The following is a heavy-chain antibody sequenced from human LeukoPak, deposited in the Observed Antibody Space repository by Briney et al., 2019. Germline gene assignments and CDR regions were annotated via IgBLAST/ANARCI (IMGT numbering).Heavy chain of an antibody. V-gene: IGHV1-2*02. CDR1: GYTFTDHY. CDR2: INPNSGAT. Sequence: ASVKVSCKGSGYTFTDHYMHWVRQAPGQGLEWMAKINPNSGATAYAERFQGRVTLTRDTSISTVYMELWTLRSGDTAVYYCARPSDYGDYIDYWGQGTLVTVSS. D-gene: IGHD4-17*01. CDR3: ARPSDYGDYIDY. J-gene: IGHJ4*02.